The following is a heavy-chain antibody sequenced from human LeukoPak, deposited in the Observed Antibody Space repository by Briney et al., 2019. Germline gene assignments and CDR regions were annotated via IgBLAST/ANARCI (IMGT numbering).Heavy chain of an antibody. CDR1: GFTFSSYS. D-gene: IGHD5-18*01. CDR3: ASGVGGYTYGFTYFFDY. CDR2: ISNSSSYI. Sequence: GGSLRLSCAASGFTFSSYSMSWVRQAPGKGLEWVSSISNSSSYIYYADSVKGRFTISRDNAKNSLYLQMNSLRAEDTAVYYCASGVGGYTYGFTYFFDYWGQGTLVTVSS. V-gene: IGHV3-21*01. J-gene: IGHJ4*02.